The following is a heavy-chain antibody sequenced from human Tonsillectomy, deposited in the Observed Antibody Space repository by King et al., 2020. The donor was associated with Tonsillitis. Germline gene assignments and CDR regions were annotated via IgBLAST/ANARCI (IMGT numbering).Heavy chain of an antibody. CDR3: PHSKGGHSGSRWYPSPFDL. CDR2: IYWNDDK. J-gene: IGHJ4*02. V-gene: IGHV2-5*01. D-gene: IGHD6-13*01. Sequence: TLKESGPTLVKPTQTLTLTCTFSGFSLSTGGVYVGWIRQPPGKALEWLALIYWNDDKRYSPSLKSRLTITKDTSKNQVVLTMTNMDPVDTATYYCPHSKGGHSGSRWYPSPFDLWGQGTLVTVFS. CDR1: GFSLSTGGVY.